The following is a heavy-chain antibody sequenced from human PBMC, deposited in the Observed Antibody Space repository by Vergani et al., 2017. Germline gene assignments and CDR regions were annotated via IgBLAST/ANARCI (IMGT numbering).Heavy chain of an antibody. J-gene: IGHJ6*02. V-gene: IGHV1-2*02. D-gene: IGHD2-15*01. CDR3: ARRRMRDDYYYDGMDV. CDR1: GYTFTGYY. Sequence: QVQLVQSGAEVKKPGASVKASCKAPGYTFTGYYKHWVRQAPGQGLEWMGCINPNSGGTNYAQKFQGRVTMTRDTYISTAYLQWSSLKASDTDMYDCARRRMRDDYYYDGMDVWGQGTTVTVSS. CDR2: INPNSGGT.